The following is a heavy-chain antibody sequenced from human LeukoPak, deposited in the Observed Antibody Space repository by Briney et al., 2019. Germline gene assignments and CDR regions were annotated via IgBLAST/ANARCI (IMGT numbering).Heavy chain of an antibody. CDR2: ISSRGSSI. J-gene: IGHJ6*03. V-gene: IGHV3-48*01. CDR3: ARDLVSYYNYYMDV. CDR1: GFTFSTYS. D-gene: IGHD3-16*01. Sequence: GGSLRLSCAASGFTFSTYSMNWIRQAPGKGLEWVSYISSRGSSIYYGDSVKGRFTISRDNAKNSLYLQMNSLRVEDTAVYYCARDLVSYYNYYMDVWGKGTTVTVSS.